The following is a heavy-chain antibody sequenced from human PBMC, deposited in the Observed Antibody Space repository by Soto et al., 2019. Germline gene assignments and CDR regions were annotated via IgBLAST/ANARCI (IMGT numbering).Heavy chain of an antibody. CDR3: ARSPQKDLGYDGYYMDV. Sequence: ASVKVSCKASGYTFTGYYMHWVRQAPGQGLEWMGWINPNSGGTNYAQKFQGWVTMTRDTSISTAYMELSRLRSDDTAVYYCARSPQKDLGYDGYYMDVWGKGTTVTVSS. CDR2: INPNSGGT. J-gene: IGHJ6*03. D-gene: IGHD3-16*01. CDR1: GYTFTGYY. V-gene: IGHV1-2*04.